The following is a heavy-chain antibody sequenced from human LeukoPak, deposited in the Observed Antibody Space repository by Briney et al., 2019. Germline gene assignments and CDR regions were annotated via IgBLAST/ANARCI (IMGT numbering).Heavy chain of an antibody. D-gene: IGHD6-6*01. CDR1: GGSISSYY. Sequence: SETLSLTCTVSGGSISSYYWSWIRQPPGKGLEWIGYIYYSGSTNYNPSLKSRVTISVDTSKDQFSLKLSSVTAADTAVYYCASSSIAPHFDYWGQGTLVTVSS. CDR3: ASSSIAPHFDY. J-gene: IGHJ4*02. V-gene: IGHV4-59*08. CDR2: IYYSGST.